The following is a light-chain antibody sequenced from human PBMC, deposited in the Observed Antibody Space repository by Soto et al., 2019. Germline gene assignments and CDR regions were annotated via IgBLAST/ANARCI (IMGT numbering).Light chain of an antibody. CDR1: QGIAPY. CDR3: QKYNSAPLT. J-gene: IGKJ4*01. CDR2: ATS. V-gene: IGKV1-27*01. Sequence: DVPMTQSPSSLSAFVGDRVTITCRASQGIAPYLAWFQQKPGKVHKLLIYATSTLQSGVPSRFSGSGSGTDFTLTINSLQPEDGGTYYCQKYNSAPLTFGGGTKVEIK.